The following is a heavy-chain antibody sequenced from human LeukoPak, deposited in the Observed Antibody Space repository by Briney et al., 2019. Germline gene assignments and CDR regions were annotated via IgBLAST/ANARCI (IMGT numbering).Heavy chain of an antibody. CDR2: IYYSGST. CDR3: ARDRSGSYYVDY. J-gene: IGHJ4*02. Sequence: PGGSLRLSCAAPGFTVSSNYMSWVRQAPGKGLEWIGYIYYSGSTNYNPSLKSRVTISVDTSKNQFSLKLSSVTAADTAVYCCARDRSGSYYVDYWGQGTLVTVSS. CDR1: GFTVSSNY. V-gene: IGHV4-59*02. D-gene: IGHD1-26*01.